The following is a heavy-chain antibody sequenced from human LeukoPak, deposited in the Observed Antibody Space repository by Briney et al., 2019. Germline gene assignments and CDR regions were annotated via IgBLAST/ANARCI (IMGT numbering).Heavy chain of an antibody. CDR3: ARARGQYYYDSSGYPAHPDY. D-gene: IGHD3-22*01. CDR2: INTSGST. Sequence: PSETLSLTCAVYGGSFSSGGYFWSWIRQPAVKGPEWIGRINTSGSTNYNPFLKSRVTISVDTSKNQFSLKLSSVTAADTAVYYCARARGQYYYDSSGYPAHPDYWGQGTLVTVSS. V-gene: IGHV4-61*02. CDR1: GGSFSSGGYF. J-gene: IGHJ4*02.